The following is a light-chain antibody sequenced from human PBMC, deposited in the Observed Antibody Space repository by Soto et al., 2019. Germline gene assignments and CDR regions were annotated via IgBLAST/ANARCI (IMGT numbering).Light chain of an antibody. J-gene: IGKJ1*01. Sequence: DIQMTQSPSTLSASVGDRVTITCRASQSISSWLAWYQQKPGKAPKLLIFDASSLESRVPSRFSGSGSGTEFTLTISSLQSDDFATYYCQQYNRYSWTFGQGTKVDI. CDR3: QQYNRYSWT. CDR1: QSISSW. V-gene: IGKV1-5*01. CDR2: DAS.